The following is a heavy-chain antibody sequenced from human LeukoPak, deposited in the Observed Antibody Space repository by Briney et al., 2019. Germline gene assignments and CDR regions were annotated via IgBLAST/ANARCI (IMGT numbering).Heavy chain of an antibody. Sequence: PSETLSLTCTVSGGSISSYYWSWIRQPAGQGLEWIGRIYTSGSTNYNPSLKSRVTVTVDTSKNQFSLKLSSVTAADAAVYYCARRYCSGGSCYHIDYWGQGTLVTVSP. CDR2: IYTSGST. V-gene: IGHV4-4*07. CDR3: ARRYCSGGSCYHIDY. CDR1: GGSISSYY. D-gene: IGHD2-15*01. J-gene: IGHJ4*02.